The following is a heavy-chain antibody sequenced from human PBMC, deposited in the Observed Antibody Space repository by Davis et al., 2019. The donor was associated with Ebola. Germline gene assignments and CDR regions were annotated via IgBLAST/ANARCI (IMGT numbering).Heavy chain of an antibody. V-gene: IGHV3-30*04. CDR3: ARATVLDY. CDR1: GFPFSGYA. D-gene: IGHD1-1*01. J-gene: IGHJ4*02. Sequence: GESLKISCAASGFPFSGYAMSWVRQAPGKGLEWVAVISYDGSNKYYADSVKGRFTISRDNSKNTLYLQMNSLRAEDTAVYYCARATVLDYWGQGTLVTVSS. CDR2: ISYDGSNK.